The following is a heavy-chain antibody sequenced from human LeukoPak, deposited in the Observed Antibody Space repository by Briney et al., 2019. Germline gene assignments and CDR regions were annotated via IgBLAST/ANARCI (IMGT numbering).Heavy chain of an antibody. CDR2: IYHSGSS. Sequence: SETLSLTCTVSGGAISSSDYYWGWVRQPPGKGLEWIGSIYHSGSSYDNPSLKSRVTMSVDTSKNQFSLRLTSVTAADTAVYYCARRTNWGRFFDYWGQGTLVTVSS. CDR1: GGAISSSDYY. V-gene: IGHV4-39*07. J-gene: IGHJ4*02. D-gene: IGHD7-27*01. CDR3: ARRTNWGRFFDY.